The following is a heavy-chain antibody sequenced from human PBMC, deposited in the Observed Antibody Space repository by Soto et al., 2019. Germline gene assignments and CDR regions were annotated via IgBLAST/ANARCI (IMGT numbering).Heavy chain of an antibody. D-gene: IGHD2-2*01. V-gene: IGHV1-18*01. J-gene: IGHJ6*03. Sequence: ASVKVSCKASGYTFTSYGISWVRQAPGQGLEWMGWISAYNGNTNYAQKLQGRVTMTTDTSTSTAYMELRSLRSDDTAVYYCVRDGIVVVPAANYYYYYMDVWGKGTTVTVSS. CDR1: GYTFTSYG. CDR3: VRDGIVVVPAANYYYYYMDV. CDR2: ISAYNGNT.